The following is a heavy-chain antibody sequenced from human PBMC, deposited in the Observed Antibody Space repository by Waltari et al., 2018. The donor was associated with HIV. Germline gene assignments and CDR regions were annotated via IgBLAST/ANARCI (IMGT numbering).Heavy chain of an antibody. Sequence: QVQLVQSVDEVKKPGASVKVSCKASGSTFTRYAMHWLRKAPGHRLEWMGGINAGKGNTKDSQKCQGRVTITRDTSASTAYMELSSLRSEDTAVYYCARDRITMVRGVIITGFAYWGQGTLVTVSS. D-gene: IGHD3-10*01. CDR2: INAGKGNT. CDR3: ARDRITMVRGVIITGFAY. V-gene: IGHV1-3*01. CDR1: GSTFTRYA. J-gene: IGHJ4*02.